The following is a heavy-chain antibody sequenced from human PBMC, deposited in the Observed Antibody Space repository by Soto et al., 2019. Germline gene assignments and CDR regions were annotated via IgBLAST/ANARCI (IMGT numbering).Heavy chain of an antibody. J-gene: IGHJ4*02. CDR1: GGTFSSYA. D-gene: IGHD3-3*01. CDR2: IIPIFGTA. Sequence: ASVKVSCKASGGTFSSYAISWVRQAPGQGLEWMGGIIPIFGTANYAQKFQGRVTITADKSTSTAYMELSSLRSEDTAVYYCASLNPKIFGVVSWYFDYWGQGTLVTVSS. V-gene: IGHV1-69*06. CDR3: ASLNPKIFGVVSWYFDY.